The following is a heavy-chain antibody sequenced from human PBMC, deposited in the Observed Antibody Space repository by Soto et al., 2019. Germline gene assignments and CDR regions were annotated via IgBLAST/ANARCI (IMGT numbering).Heavy chain of an antibody. V-gene: IGHV2-5*01. Sequence: SELTLCNLTQTRTLTCSFSGISLSTSGLCVGWILQPRGYVLDWGALIYWNDDKRYIPSLKSRLTITKENYKKQEVHKMTNMDRVDTATYSCAHSPWFVALLQNCFDPWVPGTLVTVSS. CDR3: AHSPWFVALLQNCFDP. D-gene: IGHD3-10*01. J-gene: IGHJ5*02. CDR2: IYWNDDK. CDR1: GISLSTSGLC.